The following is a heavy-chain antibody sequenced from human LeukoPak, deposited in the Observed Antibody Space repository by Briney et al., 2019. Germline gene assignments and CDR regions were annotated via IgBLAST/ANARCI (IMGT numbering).Heavy chain of an antibody. Sequence: LGGSLRLSCAASGFTFSSYAMHWVRQAPGKGLEWVAVISYDGSNKYYADSVKGRFTISRDNSKNTLYLQMNSLRAEDTAVYYCARVDCSSTSCYTRGAFDYWGQGTLVTVSS. J-gene: IGHJ4*02. CDR3: ARVDCSSTSCYTRGAFDY. D-gene: IGHD2-2*02. CDR2: ISYDGSNK. CDR1: GFTFSSYA. V-gene: IGHV3-30-3*01.